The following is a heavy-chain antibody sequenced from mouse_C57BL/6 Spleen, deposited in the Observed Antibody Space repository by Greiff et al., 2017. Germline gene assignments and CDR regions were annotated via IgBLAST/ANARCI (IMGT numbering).Heavy chain of an antibody. CDR2: IYPGSGNT. CDR3: ARGGTTVVAPSCWYFDV. D-gene: IGHD1-1*01. CDR1: GYTFTDYY. V-gene: IGHV1-76*01. J-gene: IGHJ1*03. Sequence: QVQLKQSGAELVRPGASVKLSCKASGYTFTDYYINWVKQRPGQGLEWIARIYPGSGNTYYNEKFKGKATLTAEKSSSTAYMQLSSLTSEDSAVYFCARGGTTVVAPSCWYFDVGGTGTTVTVSS.